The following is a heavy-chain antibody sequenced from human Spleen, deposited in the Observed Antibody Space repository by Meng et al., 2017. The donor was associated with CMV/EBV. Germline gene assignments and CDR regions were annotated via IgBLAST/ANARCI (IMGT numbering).Heavy chain of an antibody. V-gene: IGHV4-34*01. Sequence: VYGGSFSGYYWSWIRQPPGKGLEWIGEINHSGSTNYNPSLKSRVTISVDTSKNQFSLKLSSVTAADTAVYYCASLYCSSTSCYVDYWGQGTLVTVSS. CDR3: ASLYCSSTSCYVDY. CDR2: INHSGST. CDR1: GGSFSGYY. D-gene: IGHD2-2*01. J-gene: IGHJ4*02.